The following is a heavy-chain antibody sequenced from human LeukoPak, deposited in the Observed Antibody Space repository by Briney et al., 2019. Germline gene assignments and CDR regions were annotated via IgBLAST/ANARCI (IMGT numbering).Heavy chain of an antibody. CDR1: GYTFDDHG. Sequence: GGSLRLSCAGSGYTFDDHGMSWVRQAPGKGLEWVSGINWNGDSTGYADSVKGRFTISRDNAKNSLFLQMNSLRAEDTALYYCARAPRGTGPNPLRDWYFDLWGRGTLVTVSS. CDR3: ARAPRGTGPNPLRDWYFDL. V-gene: IGHV3-20*04. CDR2: INWNGDST. J-gene: IGHJ2*01.